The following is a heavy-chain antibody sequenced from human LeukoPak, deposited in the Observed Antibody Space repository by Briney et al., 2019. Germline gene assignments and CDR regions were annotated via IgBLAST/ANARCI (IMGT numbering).Heavy chain of an antibody. CDR3: ARDFRPDPYADYNWFDP. CDR2: IYYSGST. V-gene: IGHV4-39*06. J-gene: IGHJ5*02. D-gene: IGHD4-17*01. CDR1: GGSISSRSYY. Sequence: SETLSLACTVSGGSISSRSYYWGWLRQPPGKGLEWIGRIYYSGSTYYNPSLKSRVTISVDPSKNQFPLKLISVTAAYTAVYYCARDFRPDPYADYNWFDPWGQGTLVTVSS.